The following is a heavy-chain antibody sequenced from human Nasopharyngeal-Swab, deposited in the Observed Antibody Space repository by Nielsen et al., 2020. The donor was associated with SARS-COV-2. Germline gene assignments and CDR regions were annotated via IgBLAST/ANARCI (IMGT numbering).Heavy chain of an antibody. Sequence: VRQAPGKGLEWVVVISYDGSNKYYADSVKGRFTISRDNSKNTLYLQMNSLRAEDTAVYYCARSGDYCSSTSCYLSDAFDIWGQGTMVTVSS. CDR3: ARSGDYCSSTSCYLSDAFDI. V-gene: IGHV3-30-3*01. J-gene: IGHJ3*02. D-gene: IGHD2-2*01. CDR2: ISYDGSNK.